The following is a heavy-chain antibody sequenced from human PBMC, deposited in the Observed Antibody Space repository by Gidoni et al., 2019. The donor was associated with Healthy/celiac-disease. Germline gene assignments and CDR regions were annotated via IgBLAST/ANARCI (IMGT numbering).Heavy chain of an antibody. V-gene: IGHV4-39*01. J-gene: IGHJ6*02. D-gene: IGHD5-12*01. CDR2: IYYSGST. CDR3: ATRGGWLQLLDYYYYGMDV. CDR1: GCSISSSRYY. Sequence: LQLQESGPGLVKPSETLSLTCPVPGCSISSSRYYWGWIRQPPGKGLEWIGSIYYSGSTYYNPSLKSRVTISVDTSKNQFSLKLSSVTAADTAVYYCATRGGWLQLLDYYYYGMDVWGQGTTVTVSS.